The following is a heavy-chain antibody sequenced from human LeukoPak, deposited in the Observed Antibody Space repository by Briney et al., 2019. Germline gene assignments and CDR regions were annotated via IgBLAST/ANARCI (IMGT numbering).Heavy chain of an antibody. CDR2: IKQDGSEK. CDR3: AREAEDYVWGSYRPMDY. J-gene: IGHJ4*02. V-gene: IGHV3-7*01. D-gene: IGHD3-16*02. CDR1: GFTFSSYW. Sequence: GGSLRLSCAASGFTFSSYWMSWVRQAPGKGLEWVANIKQDGSEKYYVDSVKGRFTISRDNAKNSLYLQMNSLRAEDTAVYYCAREAEDYVWGSYRPMDYWGQGTLVTVSP.